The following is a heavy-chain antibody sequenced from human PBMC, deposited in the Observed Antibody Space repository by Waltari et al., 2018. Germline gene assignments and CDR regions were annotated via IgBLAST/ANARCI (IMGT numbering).Heavy chain of an antibody. CDR2: VYWDDNK. CDR3: AHRPSHYDIFSGYYNYFDY. V-gene: IGHV2-5*02. Sequence: QITLKESGPTLVKPTQTLTLTCAFSGFSFSTSGVGVGWIRQPPGKALEWLAFVYWDDNKRYSPSLNGRLTITKDTSEDQVVLTMTNMDPVDTATYFCAHRPSHYDIFSGYYNYFDYWGQGILVTVSS. CDR1: GFSFSTSGVG. J-gene: IGHJ4*02. D-gene: IGHD3-9*01.